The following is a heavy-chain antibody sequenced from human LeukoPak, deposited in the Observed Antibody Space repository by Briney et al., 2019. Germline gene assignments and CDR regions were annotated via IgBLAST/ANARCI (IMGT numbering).Heavy chain of an antibody. CDR2: IRSKAYGGTT. CDR1: GFTFGDYA. D-gene: IGHD3-22*01. CDR3: ARGDSSGYYSLTDY. V-gene: IGHV3-49*03. Sequence: PGGSLRLSCTASGFTFGDYAMSWFRQAPGKGLEWVGFIRSKAYGGTTEYAASVKGRFTISRDDSKSIAYLQMNSLKTEDTAVYYCARGDSSGYYSLTDYWGQGTLVTVSS. J-gene: IGHJ4*02.